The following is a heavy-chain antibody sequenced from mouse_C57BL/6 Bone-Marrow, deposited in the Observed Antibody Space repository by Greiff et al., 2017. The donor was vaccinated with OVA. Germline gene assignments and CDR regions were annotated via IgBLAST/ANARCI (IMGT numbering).Heavy chain of an antibody. CDR2: IDPSDSET. V-gene: IGHV1-52*01. D-gene: IGHD2-4*01. Sequence: QVQLPQPGAELVRPGSSVKLSCTASGYTFTSYWMHWVKQRPIQGLEWIGNIDPSDSETHYNQKFKDKATLTVDKSSSTAYMQLSSVTSEDSAVYYCARGGGGLRAYAMDYWGQGTSVTVSS. CDR3: ARGGGGLRAYAMDY. CDR1: GYTFTSYW. J-gene: IGHJ4*01.